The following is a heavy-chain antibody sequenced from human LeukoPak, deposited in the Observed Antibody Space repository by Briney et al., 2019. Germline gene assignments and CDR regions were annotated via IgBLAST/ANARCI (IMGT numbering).Heavy chain of an antibody. V-gene: IGHV4-39*07. D-gene: IGHD3-10*01. J-gene: IGHJ4*02. CDR2: IYYSGST. CDR1: GGSISSSSYY. Sequence: SETLSLTCTVSGGSISSSSYYWGWIRQPPGKGLEWIGSIYYSGSTYYNPSLKSRVTISVDTSKNQFSLKLSSVTAADTAVYYCAENGSGSLEDYFDYWGQGTLVTVSS. CDR3: AENGSGSLEDYFDY.